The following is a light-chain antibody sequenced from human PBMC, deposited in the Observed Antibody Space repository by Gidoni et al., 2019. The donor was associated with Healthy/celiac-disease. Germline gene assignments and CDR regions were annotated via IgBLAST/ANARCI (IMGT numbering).Light chain of an antibody. CDR1: QDISNY. V-gene: IGKV1-33*01. J-gene: IGKJ3*01. CDR3: QQYDNLPFT. Sequence: DIQMTQSPSFLSASVGDRVTITCQASQDISNYLNWYQQKPGKAPKLLIYDASNLETGVPPRFSGSGSGTDFTFTISSLQPEDIATYYCQQYDNLPFTFGPGTKVDIK. CDR2: DAS.